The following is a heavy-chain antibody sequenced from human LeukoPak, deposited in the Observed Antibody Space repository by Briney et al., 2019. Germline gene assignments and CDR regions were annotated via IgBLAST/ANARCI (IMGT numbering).Heavy chain of an antibody. J-gene: IGHJ4*02. V-gene: IGHV3-74*01. D-gene: IGHD3-10*01. Sequence: PGGSLRLSCAASGFTFSTYWMHWVRQAPGKGLVWVSRINSDGSSTSYADSVKGRFTISRDNAKNTLYLQMNSLRAEDTAVYYCAILGGGSNFDYWGQGTLVTVSS. CDR1: GFTFSTYW. CDR2: INSDGSST. CDR3: AILGGGSNFDY.